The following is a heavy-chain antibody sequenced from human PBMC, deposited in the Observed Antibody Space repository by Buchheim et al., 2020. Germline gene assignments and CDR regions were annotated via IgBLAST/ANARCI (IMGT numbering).Heavy chain of an antibody. CDR2: ISYDGSNK. Sequence: QVQLVESGGGVVQPGRSLRLSCAASGFTFSSYAMHWVRQAPGKGLEGVAVISYDGSNKYYADSVKGRFTISRDNSKNTLYLQMNSLRAEDTAVYYCAREYSYYYGMDVWGQGTT. J-gene: IGHJ6*02. D-gene: IGHD1-26*01. CDR1: GFTFSSYA. CDR3: AREYSYYYGMDV. V-gene: IGHV3-30-3*01.